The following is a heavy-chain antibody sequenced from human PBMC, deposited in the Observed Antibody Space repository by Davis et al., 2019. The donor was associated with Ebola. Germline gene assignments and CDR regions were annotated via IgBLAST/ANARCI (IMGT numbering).Heavy chain of an antibody. D-gene: IGHD4-17*01. CDR1: GFTFSSYG. J-gene: IGHJ4*02. V-gene: IGHV3-23*01. CDR3: AKVTLYGDYQY. Sequence: PGGSLRLSCAASGFTFSSYGMHWVRQAPGKGLEWVSGISGSGGSTYYADSVKGRFTISRDNSKNTLYLQMNSLRAEDTAVYYCAKVTLYGDYQYWGQGTLVTVSS. CDR2: ISGSGGST.